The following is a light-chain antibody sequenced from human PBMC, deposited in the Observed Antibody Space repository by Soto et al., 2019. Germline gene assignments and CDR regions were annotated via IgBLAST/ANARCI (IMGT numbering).Light chain of an antibody. V-gene: IGKV3D-20*02. CDR3: QQRSNWPPIT. CDR2: GAS. J-gene: IGKJ5*01. Sequence: EIMLTQSPGTLSLSPGERATLSCRASQSVSNNYLAWYQQKPGQAPRLLIYGASNRATGIPDRFSGSGSGTDFTLTISSLEPEDFAVYYCQQRSNWPPITFGQGTRLEVK. CDR1: QSVSNNY.